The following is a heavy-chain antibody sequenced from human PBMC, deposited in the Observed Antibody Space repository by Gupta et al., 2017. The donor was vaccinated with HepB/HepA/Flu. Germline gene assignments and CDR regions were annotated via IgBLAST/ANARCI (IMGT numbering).Heavy chain of an antibody. Sequence: QVQLVQSGAEVKKPGASVKVSCKASGYTFPSYYMHWVRQAPGQGLEWMGIINPSGGSTSYAQKFQGRVTMTRDTSTSTVYMELSSLRSEDTAVYYCARTSSSWYPLTGFDYWGQGTLVTVSS. D-gene: IGHD6-13*01. J-gene: IGHJ4*02. CDR2: INPSGGST. V-gene: IGHV1-46*01. CDR3: ARTSSSWYPLTGFDY. CDR1: GYTFPSYY.